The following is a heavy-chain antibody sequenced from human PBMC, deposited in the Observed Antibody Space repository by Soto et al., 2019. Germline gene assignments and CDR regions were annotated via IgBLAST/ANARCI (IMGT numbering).Heavy chain of an antibody. Sequence: EVQLVESGGGLVQPGGSLRLSCAASGLTDSSHYMSCVRQAPGKGLEWVSVMYSGGSTYYADSVKGRFIISRDNSKNTLYLQMDSLRVEDTAVYYCARESSVHQPLFYGMDVWGQGTTVTVSS. CDR3: ARESSVHQPLFYGMDV. V-gene: IGHV3-66*01. CDR2: MYSGGST. J-gene: IGHJ6*02. D-gene: IGHD2-2*01. CDR1: GLTDSSHY.